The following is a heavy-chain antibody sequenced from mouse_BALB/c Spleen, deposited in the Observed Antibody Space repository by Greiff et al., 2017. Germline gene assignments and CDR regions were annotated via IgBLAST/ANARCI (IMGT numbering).Heavy chain of an antibody. CDR3: AREVGTDAMDY. CDR1: GYSITSGYY. D-gene: IGHD4-1*01. Sequence: EVKLEESGPGLVKPSQSLSLTCSVTGYSITSGYYWNWIRQFPGNKLEWMGYISYDGSNNYNPSLKNRISITRDTSKNQFFLKLNSVTTEDTATYYCAREVGTDAMDYWGQGTSVTVSS. J-gene: IGHJ4*01. V-gene: IGHV3-6*02. CDR2: ISYDGSN.